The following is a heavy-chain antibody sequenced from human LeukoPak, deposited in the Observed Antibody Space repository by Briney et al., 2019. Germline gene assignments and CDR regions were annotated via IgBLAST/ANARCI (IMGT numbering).Heavy chain of an antibody. J-gene: IGHJ4*02. CDR3: AXAASYSVDY. CDR2: MYFSGST. D-gene: IGHD1-26*01. V-gene: IGHV4-39*01. Sequence: SSETLSLTCTVSGGSVSSSFYYWGWIRQPPGKGLEWIGSMYFSGSTHYNPSLKSRVTISVDTSKNQFSLKLTSLTAADTAVYYCAXAASYSVDYWGRGTLVTVSS. CDR1: GGSVSSSFYY.